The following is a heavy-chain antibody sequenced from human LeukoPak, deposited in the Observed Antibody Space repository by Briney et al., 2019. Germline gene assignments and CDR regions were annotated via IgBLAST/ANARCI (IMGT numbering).Heavy chain of an antibody. J-gene: IGHJ4*02. CDR2: IKQDGSEK. CDR1: GFNFSSYW. CDR3: ARGASVRYQGLFDY. Sequence: GGSLRLSCAASGFNFSSYWTNWVRQAPGKGLEWVANIKQDGSEKYYVDSVKGRFTISRDNAKNSLYLQMNSLRAEDTAVYYCARGASVRYQGLFDYWGQGTLVTVSS. D-gene: IGHD6-19*01. V-gene: IGHV3-7*01.